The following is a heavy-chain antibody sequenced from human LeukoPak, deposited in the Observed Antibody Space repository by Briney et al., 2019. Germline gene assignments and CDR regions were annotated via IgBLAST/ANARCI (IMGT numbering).Heavy chain of an antibody. CDR3: ARIRDSSSWYLDY. J-gene: IGHJ4*02. Sequence: GGSLRLSCAASGFTFDDYGMSWVRQAPGKGLEWVSGINWNGGSAGYADSVKGRFTISRDNAKNSLYLQMNSLRAEDTAVYYCARIRDSSSWYLDYWGQGTLVTVSS. CDR1: GFTFDDYG. D-gene: IGHD6-13*01. CDR2: INWNGGSA. V-gene: IGHV3-20*04.